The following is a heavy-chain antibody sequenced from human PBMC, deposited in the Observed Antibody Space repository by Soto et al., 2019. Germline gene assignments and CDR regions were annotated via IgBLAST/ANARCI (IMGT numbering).Heavy chain of an antibody. CDR3: AKGVVPADISCFDP. V-gene: IGHV3-23*01. D-gene: IGHD2-2*01. CDR2: ISGSGGST. J-gene: IGHJ5*02. Sequence: SLRLCCAASGFTFSSYAMSWVRQAPGKGLEWVSAISGSGGSTYYADSVKGRFTISRDNSKNTLYLQMNSLRAEDTAVYYCAKGVVPADISCFDPWGQGTLVXV. CDR1: GFTFSSYA.